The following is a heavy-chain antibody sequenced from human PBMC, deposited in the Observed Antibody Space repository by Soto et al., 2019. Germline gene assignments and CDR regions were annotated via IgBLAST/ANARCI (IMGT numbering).Heavy chain of an antibody. Sequence: SETLSLTCTVSGGPISSYYWSWIRQPPGKGLEWIGYIYYSGSTNYNPSLKSRVTISVDTSKNQFSLKLSSVTAADTAVYYCARFQPPQAYYYYYMDFWGKGTXVTVSS. CDR2: IYYSGST. CDR1: GGPISSYY. CDR3: ARFQPPQAYYYYYMDF. J-gene: IGHJ6*03. V-gene: IGHV4-59*01.